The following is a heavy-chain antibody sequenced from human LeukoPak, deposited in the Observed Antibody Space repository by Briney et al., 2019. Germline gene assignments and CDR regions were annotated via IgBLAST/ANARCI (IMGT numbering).Heavy chain of an antibody. V-gene: IGHV3-23*01. Sequence: PGGSLRVSCAASGFTFAGHAMSWVRQAPGKGLEWASSISGSGLSTYYANSVKGRFTISRDNSKNTLHLQMNSLRAEDSAVYSCAKAIDNNLTDPFDIWGRGTMVTVSS. CDR3: AKAIDNNLTDPFDI. J-gene: IGHJ3*02. CDR2: ISGSGLST. D-gene: IGHD5-24*01. CDR1: GFTFAGHA.